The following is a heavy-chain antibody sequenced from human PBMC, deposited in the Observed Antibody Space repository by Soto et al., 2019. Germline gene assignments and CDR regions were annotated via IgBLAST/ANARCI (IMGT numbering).Heavy chain of an antibody. Sequence: SETLSLTCAVSGGSISSSNWWSWVRQPPGKGLEWIGEIYHSGSTNYNPSLKSRVTISVDKSKNQFSLKLSSVTAADTAVYYCARYRTEAVAGYYYYYGMDVWGQGTTVTVSS. CDR1: GGSISSSNW. CDR2: IYHSGST. V-gene: IGHV4-4*02. CDR3: ARYRTEAVAGYYYYYGMDV. D-gene: IGHD6-19*01. J-gene: IGHJ6*02.